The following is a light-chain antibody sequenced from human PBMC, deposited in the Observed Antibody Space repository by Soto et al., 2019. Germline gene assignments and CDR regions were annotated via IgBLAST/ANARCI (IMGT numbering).Light chain of an antibody. CDR3: CSYTSSSIRV. J-gene: IGLJ3*02. CDR2: EVR. CDR1: SSDVGGHNY. V-gene: IGLV2-14*01. Sequence: QSALTQPASVSGSPGQSITISCTGTSSDVGGHNYVSWYQQHPGKAPKLIIYEVRNRPSGVSNRLSGSKSGNTASLTISGLQADDEADYYCCSYTSSSIRVFGGGTKVTVL.